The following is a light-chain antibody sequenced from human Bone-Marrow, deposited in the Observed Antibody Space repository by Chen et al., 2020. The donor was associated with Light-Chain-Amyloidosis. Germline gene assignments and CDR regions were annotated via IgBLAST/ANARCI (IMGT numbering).Light chain of an antibody. CDR1: QTISSNY. Sequence: DIVLTQSPATLSFSPGEGANLSCRASQTISSNYLTWYQQKFGQAPRRLIYGSSSRATGIPDRFTGSGSGTDFTLTINRLEPEDFAMYYCQQYGTSPLTVGGGTKVEIK. CDR2: GSS. CDR3: QQYGTSPLT. J-gene: IGKJ4*01. V-gene: IGKV3-20*01.